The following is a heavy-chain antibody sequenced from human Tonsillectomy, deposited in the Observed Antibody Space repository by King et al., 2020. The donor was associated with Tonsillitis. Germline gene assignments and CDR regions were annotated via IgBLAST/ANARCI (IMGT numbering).Heavy chain of an antibody. D-gene: IGHD2-15*01. CDR3: ARSYCSGGSCLDNWFDP. Sequence: QLQESGPGLVKPSETLSLTCTVSGGSISIYYWNWIRQPPGKGLEWIGYIYYSWSTNYNPSLKSRVTISVDTSKNQFSLKLSSVTAADTAVYYCARSYCSGGSCLDNWFDPWGQGTLVTVSS. CDR2: IYYSWST. CDR1: GGSISIYY. V-gene: IGHV4-59*08. J-gene: IGHJ5*02.